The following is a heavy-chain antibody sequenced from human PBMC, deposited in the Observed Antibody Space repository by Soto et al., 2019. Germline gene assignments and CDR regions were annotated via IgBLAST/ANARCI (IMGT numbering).Heavy chain of an antibody. V-gene: IGHV3-33*01. CDR3: AAEGYSYGSNWFDP. CDR2: IWYDGSNK. Sequence: GGSLRLSCAASGFTFSSYGMHWVRQAPGKGLEWVAVIWYDGSNKYYADSVKGRFTISRDNSKNTLYLQMNSLRAEDTAVYYCAAEGYSYGSNWFDPWGQGTLVTVSS. D-gene: IGHD5-18*01. CDR1: GFTFSSYG. J-gene: IGHJ5*02.